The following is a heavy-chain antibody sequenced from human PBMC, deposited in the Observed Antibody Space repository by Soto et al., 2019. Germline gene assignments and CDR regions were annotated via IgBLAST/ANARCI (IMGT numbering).Heavy chain of an antibody. D-gene: IGHD4-17*01. CDR3: ARRYGDHEEDY. J-gene: IGHJ4*02. V-gene: IGHV1-69*02. CDR2: IIPILGIA. Sequence: QVQLVQSGAEVKKPGSSVKVSCKASGGTFSSYTISWVRQAPGQGLEWMGRIIPILGIANYAQKFQGRVTITADKSTSTAYMELSSLRSEDTAVYYRARRYGDHEEDYWGQGTLVTVSS. CDR1: GGTFSSYT.